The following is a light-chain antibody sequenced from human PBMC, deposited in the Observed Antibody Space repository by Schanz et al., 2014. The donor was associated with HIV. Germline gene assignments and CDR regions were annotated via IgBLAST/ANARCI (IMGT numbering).Light chain of an antibody. CDR3: SSYTSSSTRV. CDR2: DVS. J-gene: IGLJ2*01. V-gene: IGLV2-14*01. Sequence: QSALTQPASLSGSPGQSITISCTGTSSDVGGYNYVSWFQQQSGKVPKLVIYDVSNRPSGISNRFSGSKSGNTASLTISGLQAEDEADYYCSSYTSSSTRVFGGGTKLTVL. CDR1: SSDVGGYNY.